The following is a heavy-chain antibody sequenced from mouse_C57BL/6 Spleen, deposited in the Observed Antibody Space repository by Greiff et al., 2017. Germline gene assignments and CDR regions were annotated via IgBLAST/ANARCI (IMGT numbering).Heavy chain of an antibody. J-gene: IGHJ4*01. D-gene: IGHD1-1*01. CDR2: ISYDGSN. V-gene: IGHV3-6*01. CDR3: ARESGSSPYAMDY. CDR1: GYSITSGYY. Sequence: EVKLQESGPGLVKPSQSLSLTCSVTGYSITSGYYWNWIRQFPGNKLEWMGYISYDGSNNYNPSLKNRISITRDTSKNQFFLKLNSVTTEDTATYYCARESGSSPYAMDYWGQGTSVTVSS.